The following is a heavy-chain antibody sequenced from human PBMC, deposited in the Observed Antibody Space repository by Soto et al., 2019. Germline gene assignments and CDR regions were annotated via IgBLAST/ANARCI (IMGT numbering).Heavy chain of an antibody. V-gene: IGHV3-11*01. Sequence: VGSLRLSCAASGFTFSDYYMSWIRQAPGKGLEWVSYISSSGSTIYYADSVKGRFTISRDNAKNSLYLQMNSLRAEDTAVYYCARPGYSSSWTFDYWGQGTLVTVSS. CDR3: ARPGYSSSWTFDY. D-gene: IGHD6-13*01. CDR1: GFTFSDYY. J-gene: IGHJ4*02. CDR2: ISSSGSTI.